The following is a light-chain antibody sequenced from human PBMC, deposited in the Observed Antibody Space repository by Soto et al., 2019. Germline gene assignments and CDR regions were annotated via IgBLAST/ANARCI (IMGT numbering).Light chain of an antibody. CDR2: DLN. CDR1: SSDVGGYIY. CDR3: RSYTTGSTLVL. Sequence: QSALTQPASVSGSPGQSITISCTGTSSDVGGYIYVSWYQQHPGKAPKLMIYDLNNRPSGVSNRFSGSKSDNTAALTISGLQAEDEADYYCRSYTTGSTLVLFGGGTKLTVL. J-gene: IGLJ2*01. V-gene: IGLV2-14*03.